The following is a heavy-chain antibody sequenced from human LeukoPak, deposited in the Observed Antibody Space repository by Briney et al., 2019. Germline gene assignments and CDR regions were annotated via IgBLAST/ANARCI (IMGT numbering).Heavy chain of an antibody. V-gene: IGHV3-21*01. CDR2: ISSSSSYI. CDR3: ARGSGYDCRY. Sequence: GGSLRLSCAASGYTFSKYSMNWVRQAPGKGLEWVSSISSSSSYIYYADSVKGRFTISRDNAKNSLCLQMNSLRAEDTAVYYCARGSGYDCRYWGQGTLVTVSS. D-gene: IGHD5-12*01. CDR1: GYTFSKYS. J-gene: IGHJ4*02.